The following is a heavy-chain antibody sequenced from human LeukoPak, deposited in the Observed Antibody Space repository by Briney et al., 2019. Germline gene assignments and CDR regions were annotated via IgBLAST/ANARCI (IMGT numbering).Heavy chain of an antibody. CDR1: GGSISSGSYY. D-gene: IGHD6-13*01. J-gene: IGHJ4*02. Sequence: SETLSLTCTVSGGSISSGSYYWSWIGQPAGKALEWIWRIYTSGSTHYTPSLKSRVTISVDTSKNQFSLKLSSVTAADTAVYYCARARPTRQLVHGVFDYWGQGTLVTVSS. CDR2: IYTSGST. V-gene: IGHV4-61*02. CDR3: ARARPTRQLVHGVFDY.